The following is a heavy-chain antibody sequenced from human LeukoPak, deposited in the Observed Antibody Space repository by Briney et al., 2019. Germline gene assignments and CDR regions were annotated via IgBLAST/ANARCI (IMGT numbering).Heavy chain of an antibody. J-gene: IGHJ3*02. CDR2: ISSTSNYI. Sequence: GGSLRLSCAASGFTFSSYSMNWVRQAPGKGLEWVSSISSTSNYIYSVDSVKGRFTISRDNAKNSVYLQMNSLRAEDTAVYYCARAHSGSYLGDAFDIWGQGTMVTVSS. CDR3: ARAHSGSYLGDAFDI. V-gene: IGHV3-21*01. CDR1: GFTFSSYS. D-gene: IGHD1-26*01.